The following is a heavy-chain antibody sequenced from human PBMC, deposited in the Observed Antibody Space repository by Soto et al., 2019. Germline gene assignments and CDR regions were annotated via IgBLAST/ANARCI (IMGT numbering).Heavy chain of an antibody. CDR3: ARKLVVATPKRHYYMDV. CDR2: INHSGST. J-gene: IGHJ6*03. V-gene: IGHV4-34*01. D-gene: IGHD5-12*01. CDR1: GGSFSGYY. Sequence: QVQLQQWGAGLLKPSETLSLTCAVYGGSFSGYYWSWIRQPPGKGLEWIGEINHSGSTNYNPSLKSRVTISVDTSKNQFSLKLSSVTAADTAVYYCARKLVVATPKRHYYMDVWGKGTTVTVSS.